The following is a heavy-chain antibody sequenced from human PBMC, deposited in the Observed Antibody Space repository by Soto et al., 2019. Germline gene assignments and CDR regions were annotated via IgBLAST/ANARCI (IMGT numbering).Heavy chain of an antibody. V-gene: IGHV1-18*04. CDR2: ISAYNGNT. CDR3: ARTFPPFRRGPPCDY. D-gene: IGHD2-21*01. Sequence: QVQLVQSGAEVKKPGASVKVSCKASGYTFTSYGISWVRQAPGQGLEWMGWISAYNGNTNYAQKLQGRVTMTTDTSTSPACMELRSLRSDATAVYYCARTFPPFRRGPPCDYGGQGTLVTVSS. J-gene: IGHJ4*02. CDR1: GYTFTSYG.